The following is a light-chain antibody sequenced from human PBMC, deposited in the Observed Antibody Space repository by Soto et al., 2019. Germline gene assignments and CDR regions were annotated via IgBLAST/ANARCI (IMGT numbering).Light chain of an antibody. J-gene: IGKJ5*01. CDR2: SAS. CDR3: QQSYTSPTT. CDR1: QDISTY. Sequence: IQLTQSPSSLSASVGDRVTITCRASQDISTYLAWYHQKPGKAPKLLIYSASTLQSGVPSRFSGRGSGTDFTLTISSLQPEDFGTYYWQQSYTSPTTFGQGTRLEI. V-gene: IGKV1-9*01.